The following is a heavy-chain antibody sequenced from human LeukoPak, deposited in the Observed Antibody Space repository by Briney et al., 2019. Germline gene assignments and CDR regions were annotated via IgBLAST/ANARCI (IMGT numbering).Heavy chain of an antibody. Sequence: GGSLRLSCAASGFTFSDYTMNWVRQAPGKGLEWVSSITSSSTYIYYSDLVKGRFTISRDNAKNSLYLQMNSLRAEDTAVYYCTNLAPMDVWGKGTTVTVSS. CDR2: ITSSSTYI. CDR1: GFTFSDYT. J-gene: IGHJ6*04. V-gene: IGHV3-21*01. D-gene: IGHD3-3*02. CDR3: TNLAPMDV.